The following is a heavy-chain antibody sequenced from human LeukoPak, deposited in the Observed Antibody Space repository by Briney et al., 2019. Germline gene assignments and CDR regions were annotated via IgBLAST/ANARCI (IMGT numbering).Heavy chain of an antibody. V-gene: IGHV3-33*03. Sequence: PGGSLRLSCAASGFTFSSYGMHWVRQAPGKGLEWVSVIWYDGSYTYYAGSVKGRFTISRHNSRNTLYLQMSSLRAEDTAVYYCAKPTSGDGSFLIDYWGQGTLVIVSS. D-gene: IGHD1-26*01. J-gene: IGHJ4*02. CDR1: GFTFSSYG. CDR2: IWYDGSYT. CDR3: AKPTSGDGSFLIDY.